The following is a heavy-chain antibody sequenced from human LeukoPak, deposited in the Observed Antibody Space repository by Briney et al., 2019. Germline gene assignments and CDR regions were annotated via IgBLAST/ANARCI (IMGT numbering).Heavy chain of an antibody. D-gene: IGHD6-19*01. J-gene: IGHJ4*02. CDR3: AKLQWLVRGSFDY. CDR1: GFIVSSNY. V-gene: IGHV3-53*01. Sequence: GGSLRLSCAASGFIVSSNYMSWVRQAPGKGLEWVSIIYSGGDTYYSDSVKGRFTISRDDSKNTLYLQMNSLRAEDTAVYYCAKLQWLVRGSFDYWGQGTLVTVSS. CDR2: IYSGGDT.